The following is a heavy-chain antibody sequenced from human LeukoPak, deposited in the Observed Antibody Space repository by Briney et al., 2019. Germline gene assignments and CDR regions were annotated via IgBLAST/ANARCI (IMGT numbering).Heavy chain of an antibody. CDR2: ISSSGSTI. D-gene: IGHD2-2*02. J-gene: IGHJ4*02. Sequence: GGSLRLSCAASGFTFSDYYMSWIRQAPGKGLEWVSYISSSGSTIYYADSVKGRFTISRDNAKNSLYLQMASLRAEDTAVYYCARTSVAAAISPYYFDYWGQGTLVTVSS. V-gene: IGHV3-11*04. CDR1: GFTFSDYY. CDR3: ARTSVAAAISPYYFDY.